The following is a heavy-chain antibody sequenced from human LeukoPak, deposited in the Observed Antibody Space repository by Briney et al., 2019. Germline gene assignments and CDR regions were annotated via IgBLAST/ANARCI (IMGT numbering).Heavy chain of an antibody. CDR3: ARSPVPHPGNWFDP. Sequence: SQTLSLTCTVSGGSLSSGGYYWSWIRQHPGRGLECIGYIYYSGSTYYNPSLKSRVTISVDTSKNQFSLKLSSVTAADTAVYYCARSPVPHPGNWFDPWGQGTLVTVSS. CDR1: GGSLSSGGYY. V-gene: IGHV4-31*03. J-gene: IGHJ5*02. CDR2: IYYSGST.